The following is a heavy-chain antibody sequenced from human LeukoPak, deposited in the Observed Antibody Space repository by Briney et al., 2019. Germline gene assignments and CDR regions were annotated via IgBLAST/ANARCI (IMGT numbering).Heavy chain of an antibody. CDR1: GNSFGDYY. CDR3: ARPPHYYDTSGYSV. Sequence: PSETLSLTCTVSGNSFGDYYWSWIRQPAGKGLEWIGRIYTSGSTTYNPSLKSRVTISVDTSKNQFSLRLNSVTAADTAVYYCARPPHYYDTSGYSVWGQGTLVTVSS. V-gene: IGHV4-4*07. D-gene: IGHD3-22*01. CDR2: IYTSGST. J-gene: IGHJ4*02.